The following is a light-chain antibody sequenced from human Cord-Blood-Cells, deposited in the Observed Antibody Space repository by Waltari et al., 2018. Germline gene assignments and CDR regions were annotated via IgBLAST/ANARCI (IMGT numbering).Light chain of an antibody. CDR2: GAS. CDR1: QSVSSSY. Sequence: EIVLTQSPGTLSLSPGERATLSCRASQSVSSSYLAWYQQKPVQAPRLRIYGASSRATGIPDRFSGSGSGTDFTLTISRLEPEDFAVYYCQQYGSSRAFGQGTKVEIK. CDR3: QQYGSSRA. J-gene: IGKJ1*01. V-gene: IGKV3-20*01.